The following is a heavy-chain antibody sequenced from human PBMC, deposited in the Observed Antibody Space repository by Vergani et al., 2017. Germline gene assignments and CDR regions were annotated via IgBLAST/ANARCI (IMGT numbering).Heavy chain of an antibody. CDR2: ISSSSSYI. CDR1: EFPLGANA. CDR3: ARDLFYYDSSGYYSGFFDY. V-gene: IGHV3-21*01. D-gene: IGHD3-22*01. J-gene: IGHJ4*02. Sequence: EVQLVESGEGLAKPGGSLGLSFAASEFPLGANALNWFRQAPGRGLEWVSSISSSSSYIYYADSVKGRFTISRDNAKNSLYLQMNSLRAEDTAVYYCARDLFYYDSSGYYSGFFDYWGQGTLVTVSS.